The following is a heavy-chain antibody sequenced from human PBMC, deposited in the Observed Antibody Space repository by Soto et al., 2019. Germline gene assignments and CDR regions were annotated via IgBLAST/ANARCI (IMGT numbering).Heavy chain of an antibody. CDR1: CGSFSGYY. V-gene: IGHV4-34*01. D-gene: IGHD6-6*01. CDR2: INHSGST. CDR3: ARAGIAARPSDY. Sequence: PWETLSLTCAVYCGSFSGYYWSWIRQPPGKGLEWIGEINHSGSTNYNPSLKSRVTISVDTSKNQFSLKLSSVTAADTAVYYCARAGIAARPSDYWGQGTLVTVS. J-gene: IGHJ4*02.